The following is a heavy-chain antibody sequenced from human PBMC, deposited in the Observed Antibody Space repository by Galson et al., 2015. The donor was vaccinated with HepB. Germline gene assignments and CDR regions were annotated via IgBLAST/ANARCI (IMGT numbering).Heavy chain of an antibody. CDR2: INPSGGNT. CDR1: GYTFTSYY. V-gene: IGHV1-46*01. D-gene: IGHD3-9*01. Sequence: SVKVSCKASGYTFTSYYMHWVRQAPGQGLEWMGIINPSGGNTDYAQKFQGRITITRDTSTSTVYMELSSLRSEDTAVYYCAREDTYDILTGCDYWGQGTLVTVSS. J-gene: IGHJ4*02. CDR3: AREDTYDILTGCDY.